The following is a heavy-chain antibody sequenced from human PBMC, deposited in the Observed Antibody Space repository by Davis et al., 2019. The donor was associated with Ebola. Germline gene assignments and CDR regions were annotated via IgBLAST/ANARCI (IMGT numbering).Heavy chain of an antibody. Sequence: ASVKVSCKASGYNLIRSSMIWVRQAPGQGLEWMGWINTNTGNPTYAQGFGGRFVFSLDTAVSTAYLQISSLQAEDSAVYYCASSVQLARRHEFWSGYPYDSGLDVWGQGTTVTVSS. CDR2: INTNTGNP. CDR3: ASSVQLARRHEFWSGYPYDSGLDV. J-gene: IGHJ6*02. D-gene: IGHD3-3*01. V-gene: IGHV7-4-1*02. CDR1: GYNLIRSS.